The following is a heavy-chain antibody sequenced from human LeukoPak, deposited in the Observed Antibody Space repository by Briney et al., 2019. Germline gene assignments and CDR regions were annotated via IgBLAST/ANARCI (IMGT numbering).Heavy chain of an antibody. Sequence: GGSLRLSCAASGFTFSSYGMYWVRQAPGKGLEWVANIKQDGSEKYYVDSVKGRFTISRDNAKNSLYLQMNSLRAEDTAVYYCARDPWGGSAFDYWGQGTLVTVSS. CDR3: ARDPWGGSAFDY. D-gene: IGHD3-16*01. CDR2: IKQDGSEK. CDR1: GFTFSSYG. V-gene: IGHV3-7*01. J-gene: IGHJ4*02.